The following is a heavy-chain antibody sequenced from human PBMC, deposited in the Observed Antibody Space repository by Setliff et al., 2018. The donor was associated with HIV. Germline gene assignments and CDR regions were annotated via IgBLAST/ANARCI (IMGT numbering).Heavy chain of an antibody. CDR2: VYNSGIT. CDR3: ARVSTDYVWGSFLSSGPYYFDF. D-gene: IGHD3-16*01. CDR1: GGSVSSPSYY. V-gene: IGHV4-39*07. J-gene: IGHJ4*02. Sequence: SETLSLTCAVSGGSVSSPSYYWGWIRQPPGKGLEWIGSVYNSGITFKNPSLKSRVSISVDRSGNQFSLKLTSVTAADTAAYFCARVSTDYVWGSFLSSGPYYFDFWGQGALVTVSS.